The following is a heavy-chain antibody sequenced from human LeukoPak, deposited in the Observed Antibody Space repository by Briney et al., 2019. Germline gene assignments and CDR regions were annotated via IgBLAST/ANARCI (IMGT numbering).Heavy chain of an antibody. J-gene: IGHJ3*02. CDR1: GFTFSSYS. V-gene: IGHV3-48*01. D-gene: IGHD3-10*01. CDR3: ARDHGSGSYYAFDI. Sequence: GGALRLSCAASGFTFSSYSMNWVRQAPGKGLEGVSYISSSSSTIYYADSVKGRFTISRDNAKNSLYLQMNSLRAEDTAVYYCARDHGSGSYYAFDIWGQGTMVTVSS. CDR2: ISSSSSTI.